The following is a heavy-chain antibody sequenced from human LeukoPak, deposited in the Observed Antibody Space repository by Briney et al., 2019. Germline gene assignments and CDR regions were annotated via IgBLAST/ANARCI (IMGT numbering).Heavy chain of an antibody. CDR1: GYTFTSYG. Sequence: GASVKVSCKASGYTFTSYGISWLRQAPGQGLEWMAWISVYNGNTNYAQKLQGRVTMTTDTSTSTAYMELRSLRSDDTAVYYCARERDSSGSYYVHPTIDYWGQGTLVTVSS. D-gene: IGHD3-10*01. V-gene: IGHV1-18*01. CDR2: ISVYNGNT. J-gene: IGHJ4*02. CDR3: ARERDSSGSYYVHPTIDY.